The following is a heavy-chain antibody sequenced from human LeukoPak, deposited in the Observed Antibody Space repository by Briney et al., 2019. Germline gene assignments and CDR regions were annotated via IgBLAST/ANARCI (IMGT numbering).Heavy chain of an antibody. CDR2: IIPILGIA. Sequence: SVKVSCKASGGTFSSYAISWVRQAPGQGLEWMGRIIPILGIANYAQKFQGRVTMTRDTSTSTVYMELSSLRSEDTAVYYCARGRSSSSSDYWGQGTLVTVSS. CDR1: GGTFSSYA. CDR3: ARGRSSSSSDY. D-gene: IGHD6-6*01. V-gene: IGHV1-69*04. J-gene: IGHJ4*02.